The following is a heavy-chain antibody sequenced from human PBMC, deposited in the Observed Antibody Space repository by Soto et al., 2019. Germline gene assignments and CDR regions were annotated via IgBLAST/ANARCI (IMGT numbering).Heavy chain of an antibody. Sequence: SVKVSCKASGFTFTSSAMQWVRQARGQRLEWIGWIVVGSGNTNYAQKFQERVTITRDESTSTAYMELSSLRSEDTAVYYCAAPYGPGSYYNGFDYWGQGTLVTVSS. V-gene: IGHV1-58*02. D-gene: IGHD3-10*01. J-gene: IGHJ4*02. CDR1: GFTFTSSA. CDR3: AAPYGPGSYYNGFDY. CDR2: IVVGSGNT.